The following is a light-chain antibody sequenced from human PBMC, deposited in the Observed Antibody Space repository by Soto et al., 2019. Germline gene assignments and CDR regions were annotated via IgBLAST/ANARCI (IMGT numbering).Light chain of an antibody. CDR2: GAS. CDR1: QSVSSY. J-gene: IGKJ1*01. CDR3: QQYNNWPRT. Sequence: DIVLTQSPATLSLSPVERATLSCRASQSVSSYLAWYQQKPGQAPRLLIYGASTRATGIPARFSGSGSGTEFTLTISSLQSEDFAVYYCQQYNNWPRTCGQGTKVDIK. V-gene: IGKV3-15*01.